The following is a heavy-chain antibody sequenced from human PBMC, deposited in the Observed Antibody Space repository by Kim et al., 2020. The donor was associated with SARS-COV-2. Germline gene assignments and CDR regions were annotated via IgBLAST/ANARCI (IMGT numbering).Heavy chain of an antibody. V-gene: IGHV4-34*01. J-gene: IGHJ3*02. CDR2: INHSGST. Sequence: SETLSLTCAVYGGSFSGYYWSWIRQPPGKGLEWIGEINHSGSTNYNPSLKSRVTISVDTSKNQFSLKLSSVTAAATAVYYCARQYYDYIWGSYYDAFDIWGQGTMVTVSS. D-gene: IGHD3-16*01. CDR1: GGSFSGYY. CDR3: ARQYYDYIWGSYYDAFDI.